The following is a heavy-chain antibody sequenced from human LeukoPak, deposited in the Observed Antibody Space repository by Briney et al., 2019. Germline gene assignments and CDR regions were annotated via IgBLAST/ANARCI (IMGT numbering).Heavy chain of an antibody. D-gene: IGHD3-10*01. Sequence: PGGSLRLSCAASGFTFSSYAMSWVRQAPGKGLEWVSSISSSSSYIYYADSVKGRFTISRDNAKNSLYLQMNSLRAEDTAVYYCARDFDGSGSYYNPPLGYWGQGTLVTVSS. V-gene: IGHV3-21*01. CDR1: GFTFSSYA. J-gene: IGHJ4*02. CDR3: ARDFDGSGSYYNPPLGY. CDR2: ISSSSSYI.